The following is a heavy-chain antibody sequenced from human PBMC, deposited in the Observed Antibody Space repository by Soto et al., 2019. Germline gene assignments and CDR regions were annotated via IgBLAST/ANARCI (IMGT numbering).Heavy chain of an antibody. V-gene: IGHV4-61*08. Sequence: SETLSVTCTVSGGSVNSGAYSWSWIRQPPGKGLQWIGYISYNGNTRYNPSLNSRVTISVDTSKNQFSLNLSSVTAADTAVYYCARESAPAVLRLSYFDSWGQGTLVT. D-gene: IGHD2-2*01. CDR2: ISYNGNT. CDR3: ARESAPAVLRLSYFDS. J-gene: IGHJ4*02. CDR1: GGSVNSGAYS.